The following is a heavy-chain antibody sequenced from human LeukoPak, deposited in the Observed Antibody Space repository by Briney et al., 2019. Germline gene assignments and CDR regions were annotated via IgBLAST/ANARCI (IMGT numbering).Heavy chain of an antibody. D-gene: IGHD3-10*01. Sequence: PGRSLRLSCATSGFNFEDYAMNWVRQAPGKGLEWVGLIASKAYGAKEDFAASVKDRFSISREDSKAIAYLQMNSRKIEDTGVYICPAEVERGGSYWGGEYWGQGTLVVVSS. V-gene: IGHV3-49*04. CDR1: GFNFEDYA. CDR2: IASKAYGAKE. CDR3: PAEVERGGSYWGGEY. J-gene: IGHJ4*02.